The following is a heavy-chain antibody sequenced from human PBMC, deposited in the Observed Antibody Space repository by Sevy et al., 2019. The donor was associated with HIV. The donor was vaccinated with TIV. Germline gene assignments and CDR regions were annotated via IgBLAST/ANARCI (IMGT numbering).Heavy chain of an antibody. Sequence: GGSLRLSCAASGFTFSDYFMGWVRQAPGRGLEWVANINQDGSQKNYVDSVKGRFTISRDNAKNSLYLQMNRLRVDDTAVYYCARELWPGDYCGQGTLVTVSS. J-gene: IGHJ4*02. V-gene: IGHV3-7*01. CDR1: GFTFSDYF. D-gene: IGHD2-21*01. CDR3: ARELWPGDY. CDR2: INQDGSQK.